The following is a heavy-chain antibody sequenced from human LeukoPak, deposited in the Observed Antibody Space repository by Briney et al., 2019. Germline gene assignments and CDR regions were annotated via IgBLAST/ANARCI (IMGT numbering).Heavy chain of an antibody. CDR2: IYYSGST. D-gene: IGHD3-10*01. V-gene: IGHV4-59*08. CDR3: ARLWRIDYGSGSLVWFDP. J-gene: IGHJ5*02. CDR1: GGSISSYY. Sequence: SETLSLTCTVPGGSISSYYWNWIRQPPGKGLEWIGYIYYSGSTNYNPSLKSRVTISVDTSKNQFSLKLSSVTAADTAVYYCARLWRIDYGSGSLVWFDPWGQGTLVTVSS.